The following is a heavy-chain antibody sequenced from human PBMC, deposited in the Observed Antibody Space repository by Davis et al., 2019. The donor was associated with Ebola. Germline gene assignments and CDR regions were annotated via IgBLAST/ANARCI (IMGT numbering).Heavy chain of an antibody. D-gene: IGHD4-23*01. CDR3: ARYRYRWSAWFFDL. Sequence: PGGSLTLSCEASGFTFKTYWMSWVRQTAGKGLEWVAKIQQDGSEKNYVDSVKGRFTISRDNAKNSVYMQLTSLRVEDTAVYYCARYRYRWSAWFFDLWGRGTLVTVSS. CDR2: IQQDGSEK. CDR1: GFTFKTYW. V-gene: IGHV3-7*03. J-gene: IGHJ2*01.